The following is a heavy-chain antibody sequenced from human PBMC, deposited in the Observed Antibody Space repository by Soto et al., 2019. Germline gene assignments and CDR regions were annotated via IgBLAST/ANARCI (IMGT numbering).Heavy chain of an antibody. CDR3: TKDLWPYLPAGGEFDS. V-gene: IGHV3-23*01. D-gene: IGHD3-16*01. J-gene: IGHJ4*02. Sequence: EVQLLESGGGLVQPGGSLRLSCAASGFTFSSYAMSWVRQAPGKGLEWVSAISGSAGSTYYADSVKGRFTISGDNSKNTLYLQMNSLRAEDTAVFYCTKDLWPYLPAGGEFDSWGQGTLVTVSS. CDR1: GFTFSSYA. CDR2: ISGSAGST.